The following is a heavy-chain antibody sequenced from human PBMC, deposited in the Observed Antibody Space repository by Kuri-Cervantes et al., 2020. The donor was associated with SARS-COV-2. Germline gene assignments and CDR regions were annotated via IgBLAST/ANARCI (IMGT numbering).Heavy chain of an antibody. D-gene: IGHD3-3*01. CDR3: ARALWSGYCTFDI. J-gene: IGHJ3*02. CDR2: IYYSGST. V-gene: IGHV4-59*01. CDR1: GGSISSYY. Sequence: SETLSLTCTVSGGSISSYYWSWIRQPPGKGLEWIGYIYYSGSTNYNPSLKSRVTISVDTSKNQFSLKLSSVTAADTAVYYCARALWSGYCTFDIWGQGTIVTLSS.